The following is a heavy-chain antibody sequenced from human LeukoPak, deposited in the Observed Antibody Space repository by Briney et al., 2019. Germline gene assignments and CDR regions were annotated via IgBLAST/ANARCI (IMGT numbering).Heavy chain of an antibody. CDR3: APMGGFYYGSES. J-gene: IGHJ4*02. V-gene: IGHV4-39*07. D-gene: IGHD3-10*01. CDR1: GGSISSSSYY. Sequence: PSETLSLTCIVSGGSISSSSYYWGWIRQPPGKGLEWIGNIYYSGSSYYNPSLKSRVTISVDTSKNQFSLKLSSVTAADTAVYYCAPMGGFYYGSESWGQGTLVTVSS. CDR2: IYYSGSS.